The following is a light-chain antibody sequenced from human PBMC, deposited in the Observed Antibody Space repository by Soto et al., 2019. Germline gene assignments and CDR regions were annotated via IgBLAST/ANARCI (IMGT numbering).Light chain of an antibody. V-gene: IGKV1-39*01. CDR2: ATS. CDR3: QQSHEPPSIT. CDR1: QNIDTY. Sequence: DIQMTQSPPSLSASVGDRITISCRASQNIDTYLNWYQQKPGKAPQLLIYATSNLQSGVPSRFSGSGSGTDLTLTISSLQPEDLAIYYCQQSHEPPSITFCQGTRLEI. J-gene: IGKJ5*01.